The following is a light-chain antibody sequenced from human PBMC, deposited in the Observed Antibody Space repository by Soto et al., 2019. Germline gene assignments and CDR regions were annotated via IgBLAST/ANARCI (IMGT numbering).Light chain of an antibody. V-gene: IGKV3-15*01. CDR2: AAS. J-gene: IGKJ4*01. CDR3: QQYTAWPLT. CDR1: QSVYNN. Sequence: EIVTTQSPATMSVSPGERGTLSCRASQSVYNNLAWYQQKPGQVPRLLIYAASTRAPGFPARFSGSGFGTEFTLTISTMQSEEFAVYYCQQYTAWPLTFGGGTKVEIK.